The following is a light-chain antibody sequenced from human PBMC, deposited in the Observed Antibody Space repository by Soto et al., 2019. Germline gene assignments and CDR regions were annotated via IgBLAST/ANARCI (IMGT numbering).Light chain of an antibody. CDR1: QSVSSNY. Sequence: EIVLTQSPGTLSLSPGERATVSCRASQSVSSNYLAWYQQKPGQAPRLLFYGASRRATGIPDRFSGSGSGTDFTHTISRLEPEDFAVYSCQQYGSSPWAFGQGTKVEIK. J-gene: IGKJ1*01. V-gene: IGKV3-20*01. CDR2: GAS. CDR3: QQYGSSPWA.